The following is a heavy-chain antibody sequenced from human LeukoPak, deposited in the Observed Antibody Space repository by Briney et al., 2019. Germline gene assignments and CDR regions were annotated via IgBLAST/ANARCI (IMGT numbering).Heavy chain of an antibody. CDR1: GFTFSSYS. V-gene: IGHV3-21*01. D-gene: IGHD3-9*01. CDR3: ARVKTGDAFDI. J-gene: IGHJ3*02. Sequence: GGSLRLSCAASGFTFSSYSMNWVRQAPGKGLEWVSSISSSSYIYYADSVKGRFTISRDNAKNSLYLQMNSLRAEDTAVYYCARVKTGDAFDIWGQGTMVTVSS. CDR2: ISSSSYI.